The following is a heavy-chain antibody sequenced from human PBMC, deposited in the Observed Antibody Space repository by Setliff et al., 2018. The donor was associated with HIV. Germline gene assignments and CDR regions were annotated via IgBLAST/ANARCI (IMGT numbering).Heavy chain of an antibody. CDR3: AREGRRGSYGRRNVFDI. CDR1: GGTFSSYA. V-gene: IGHV1-69*05. CDR2: IIPIFGTA. Sequence: SSVKVSCKASGGTFSSYAISWVRQAPGQGLEWMGGIIPIFGTANYAQKFQGRVTITTDESTSTAYMELSSLRSEDTAVYYCAREGRRGSYGRRNVFDIWGQGTMVTVSS. D-gene: IGHD1-26*01. J-gene: IGHJ3*02.